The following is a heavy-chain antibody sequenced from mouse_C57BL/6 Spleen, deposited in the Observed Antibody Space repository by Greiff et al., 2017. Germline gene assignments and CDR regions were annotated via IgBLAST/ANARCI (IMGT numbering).Heavy chain of an antibody. J-gene: IGHJ1*03. CDR3: ARCSNYGDWYFDV. CDR1: GYTFTDYN. CDR2: INPNNGGT. Sequence: VQLQQSGPELVKPGASVKMSCKASGYTFTDYNMHWVKQSHGKSLEWIGYINPNNGGTSYNQKFKGKATLTVNKSSSTAYMELRSLTSEDSAVYYCARCSNYGDWYFDVWGTGTTVTVSS. D-gene: IGHD2-5*01. V-gene: IGHV1-22*01.